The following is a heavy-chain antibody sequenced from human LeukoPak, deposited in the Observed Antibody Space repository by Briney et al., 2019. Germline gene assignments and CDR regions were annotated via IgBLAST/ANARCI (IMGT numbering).Heavy chain of an antibody. CDR1: GYTFTSYG. Sequence: GASVKVSCKASGYTFTSYGISWVRQAPGQGLEWMGWISAYNGNTNYAQKLQGRVTMTTDTSTSTAYMELRSLRSDDTAVYYCARDPGTTGTTKGYYYYGMDVWGQGTTVTVSS. V-gene: IGHV1-18*01. CDR2: ISAYNGNT. J-gene: IGHJ6*02. D-gene: IGHD1-1*01. CDR3: ARDPGTTGTTKGYYYYGMDV.